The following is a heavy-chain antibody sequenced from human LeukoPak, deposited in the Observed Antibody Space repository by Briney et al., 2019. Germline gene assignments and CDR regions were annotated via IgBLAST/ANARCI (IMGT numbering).Heavy chain of an antibody. Sequence: GGSLRLSCAASGFTFSSYSMNWVRQAPGKGLEWVSSISSSSSYIYYADSVKGRFTISRDNAKNSLYPQMSSLRAEDTAVYYCARGGAAAGTRSDYWGQGTLVTVSS. J-gene: IGHJ4*02. V-gene: IGHV3-21*01. CDR1: GFTFSSYS. CDR2: ISSSSSYI. CDR3: ARGGAAAGTRSDY. D-gene: IGHD6-13*01.